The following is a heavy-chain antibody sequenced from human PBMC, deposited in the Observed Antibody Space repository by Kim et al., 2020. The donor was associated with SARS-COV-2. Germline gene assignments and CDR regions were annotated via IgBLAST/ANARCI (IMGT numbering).Heavy chain of an antibody. Sequence: SETLSLTCTVSGGSISSSSYYWGWIRQPPGKGLEWIGSIYYSGSTYYNPSLKSRVTISVDTSKNQFSLKLSSVTAADTAVYYCARRSPRIMITFGGVINWGQGTLVTVSS. CDR3: ARRSPRIMITFGGVIN. CDR2: IYYSGST. J-gene: IGHJ4*02. CDR1: GGSISSSSYY. D-gene: IGHD3-16*01. V-gene: IGHV4-39*01.